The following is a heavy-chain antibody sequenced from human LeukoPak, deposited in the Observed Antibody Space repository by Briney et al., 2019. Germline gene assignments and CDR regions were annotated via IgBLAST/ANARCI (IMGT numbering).Heavy chain of an antibody. CDR2: KYYSGSA. CDR3: ATPYCSSISCLDVFSM. J-gene: IGHJ3*02. V-gene: IGHV4-31*03. D-gene: IGHD2-2*01. Sequence: PSQTLSLTCNVSGVSVSDGRYYWSWIRQHPGKGLEWIGYKYYSGSAKYNPSLKSRLTISVDTSKNQFSLQLTSVTAADTATYYCATPYCSSISCLDVFSMWGKGTRVTVSS. CDR1: GVSVSDGRYY.